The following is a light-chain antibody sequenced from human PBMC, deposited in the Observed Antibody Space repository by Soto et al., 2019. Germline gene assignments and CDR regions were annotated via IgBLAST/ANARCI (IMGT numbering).Light chain of an antibody. CDR2: DSS. J-gene: IGKJ4*01. CDR3: QQYAYLIT. CDR1: QDISDY. V-gene: IGKV1-33*01. Sequence: DIQMTQSPSSLSASVGDRITITCQASQDISDYLNWYQQRPGKPPKLLIYDSSNVEGSVPSRFSGSGSGTDFTFTITSLQPEDIATYYCQQYAYLITFGGGTKVEMK.